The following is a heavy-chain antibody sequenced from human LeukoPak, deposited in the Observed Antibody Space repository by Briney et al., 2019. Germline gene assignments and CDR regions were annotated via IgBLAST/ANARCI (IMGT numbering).Heavy chain of an antibody. J-gene: IGHJ4*02. CDR3: ARDYYYYDSSGYSA. D-gene: IGHD3-22*01. Sequence: SETLSLTCTVSGGSISSSGYQWGWIRQPPGKGLEWIGRIYTSGSTNYNPSLKSRVTISVDTSKNQFSLKLSSVTAADTAVYYCARDYYYYDSSGYSAWGQGTLVTVSS. V-gene: IGHV4-39*07. CDR2: IYTSGST. CDR1: GGSISSSGYQ.